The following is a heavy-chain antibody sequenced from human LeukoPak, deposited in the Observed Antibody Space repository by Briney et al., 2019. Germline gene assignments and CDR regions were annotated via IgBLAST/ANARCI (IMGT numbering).Heavy chain of an antibody. Sequence: ASVKVSCKVSGYTLTELSMHWVRQAPGKGLEWMGGFDPEDGETIYAQKFQGRVTITEDTSTDTAYMELSSLRSEDTAVYYCATIYGLWFGEGDAFDIGGQGTMVTVS. J-gene: IGHJ3*02. V-gene: IGHV1-24*01. CDR3: ATIYGLWFGEGDAFDI. D-gene: IGHD3-10*01. CDR2: FDPEDGET. CDR1: GYTLTELS.